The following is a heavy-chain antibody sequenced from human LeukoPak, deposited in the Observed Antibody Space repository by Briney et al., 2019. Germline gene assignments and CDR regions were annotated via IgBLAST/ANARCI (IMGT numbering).Heavy chain of an antibody. Sequence: ASVKVSCKASGYTFTSYAMNWVRQAPGQGLEWMGWINTNTGNPTYAQGFTGRFVFSLDTSVSTAYLQISSLKAEDTAVYYCARDLYPGLRVDYYYGMDVWGQGTTVTVSS. D-gene: IGHD5-12*01. V-gene: IGHV7-4-1*02. CDR2: INTNTGNP. CDR1: GYTFTSYA. CDR3: ARDLYPGLRVDYYYGMDV. J-gene: IGHJ6*02.